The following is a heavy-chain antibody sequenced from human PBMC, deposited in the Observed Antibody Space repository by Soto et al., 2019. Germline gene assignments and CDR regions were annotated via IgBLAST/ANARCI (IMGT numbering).Heavy chain of an antibody. V-gene: IGHV3-21*01. CDR2: ISSSSSYI. CDR1: GFTFSSYS. CDR3: ARDGKDCSSTSCYTEYEYYYGMDV. Sequence: PGGSLRLSCAASGFTFSSYSMNWVRQAPGKGLEWVSSISSSSSYIYYADSVKGRFTISRDNAKNSLYLQMNSLRAEDTAVYYCARDGKDCSSTSCYTEYEYYYGMDVWGQGTTVTVSS. D-gene: IGHD2-2*02. J-gene: IGHJ6*02.